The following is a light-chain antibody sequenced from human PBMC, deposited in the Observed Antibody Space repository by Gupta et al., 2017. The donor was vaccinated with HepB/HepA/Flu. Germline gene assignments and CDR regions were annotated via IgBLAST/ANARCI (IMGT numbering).Light chain of an antibody. CDR1: QSVSSS. Sequence: EIVLTQSPVTLSLSPGERATLSCRASQSVSSSLEWYQHKPGQAPRLLIYDASSRATGIPDRFSGSGSEKDFTLTSSRRETGDFAVYYGQHRSTSWTFGQGTKVEIK. CDR2: DAS. J-gene: IGKJ1*01. V-gene: IGKV3-11*01. CDR3: QHRSTSWT.